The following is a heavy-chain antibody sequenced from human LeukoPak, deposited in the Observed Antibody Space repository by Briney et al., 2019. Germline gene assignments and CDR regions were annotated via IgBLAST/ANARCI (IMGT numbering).Heavy chain of an antibody. D-gene: IGHD4-17*01. CDR3: VKDPTGYGDYFDY. CDR2: ISGSGGST. V-gene: IGHV3-23*01. Sequence: GGSLRLSCAASGFTFSSYAMSWVRQAPGKGLEWVSAISGSGGSTYYADSVKGRFTISRDNSKNTLYLQMSSLRAEDTAVYYCVKDPTGYGDYFDYWGQGTLVTVSS. J-gene: IGHJ4*02. CDR1: GFTFSSYA.